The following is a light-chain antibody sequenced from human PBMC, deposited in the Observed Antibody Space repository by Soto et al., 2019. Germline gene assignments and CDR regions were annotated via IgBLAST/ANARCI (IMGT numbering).Light chain of an antibody. CDR2: NVN. J-gene: IGLJ1*01. Sequence: HSVLTQSASVSGSPGQSITISCTGTSSDVGNYNYVSWYQQHPGEVPKLIIFNVNNRPSGVSNRFSGSKSGNTASLTISGLQAEDEADYYCSSFTSSTTYVFGTGTKLTVL. CDR3: SSFTSSTTYV. V-gene: IGLV2-14*01. CDR1: SSDVGNYNY.